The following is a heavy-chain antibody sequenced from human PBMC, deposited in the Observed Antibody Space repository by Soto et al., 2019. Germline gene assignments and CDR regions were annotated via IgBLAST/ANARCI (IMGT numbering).Heavy chain of an antibody. CDR2: ISGSGGST. CDR1: GFTFSSYA. Sequence: EVQLLESGGGLVQPGGSLRLSCAASGFTFSSYAMSWVRQAPGTGLEWVSAISGSGGSTYYADSVKGRFTISRDNSKNTLYLQMNSLRAEDTAVYYCANYYDSSGHYCPFDYWGQGTLVTVSS. V-gene: IGHV3-23*01. D-gene: IGHD3-22*01. CDR3: ANYYDSSGHYCPFDY. J-gene: IGHJ4*02.